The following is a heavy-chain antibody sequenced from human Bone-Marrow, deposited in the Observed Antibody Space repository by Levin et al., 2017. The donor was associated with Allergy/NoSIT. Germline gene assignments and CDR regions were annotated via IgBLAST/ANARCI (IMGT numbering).Heavy chain of an antibody. CDR2: ISSSSSTI. CDR3: ARARYYYDGSGYFSRGLGSFDY. CDR1: GFTFSSYS. J-gene: IGHJ4*02. Sequence: GGSLRLSCAASGFTFSSYSMNWVRQAPGKGLEWVSYISSSSSTIYYADSVKGRFTISRDNAKNSLYLQMNSLRAEDTAVYYCARARYYYDGSGYFSRGLGSFDYWGQGTLVTVSS. V-gene: IGHV3-48*04. D-gene: IGHD3-22*01.